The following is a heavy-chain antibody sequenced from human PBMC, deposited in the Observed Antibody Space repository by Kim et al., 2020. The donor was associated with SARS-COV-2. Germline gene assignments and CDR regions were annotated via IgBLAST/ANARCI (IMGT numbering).Heavy chain of an antibody. D-gene: IGHD4-17*01. Sequence: SETLSLTCTVSGGSISSYYWSWIRQPPGKGLEWIGYIYYSGSTNYNPSLKSRVTISVDTSKNQFSLKLSSVTAADTAVYYCARGYGDYFWFDPWGQGTLVTVSS. CDR3: ARGYGDYFWFDP. CDR1: GGSISSYY. J-gene: IGHJ5*02. V-gene: IGHV4-59*13. CDR2: IYYSGST.